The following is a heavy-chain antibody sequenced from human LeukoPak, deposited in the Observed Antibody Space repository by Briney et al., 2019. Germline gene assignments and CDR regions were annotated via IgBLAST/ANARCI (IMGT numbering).Heavy chain of an antibody. J-gene: IGHJ6*03. Sequence: PGGSLRLSCAASGFTFSDYYMSWIRQAPGRGLEWVSSISNTGNGIYYADSVKGRFTVSRDNVEDSLYLQMNNLRADDTAVYYCARDVLDVVVLPAANFYCHMDVWGTGTTVTVSS. CDR1: GFTFSDYY. D-gene: IGHD2-2*01. CDR2: ISNTGNGI. CDR3: ARDVLDVVVLPAANFYCHMDV. V-gene: IGHV3-11*01.